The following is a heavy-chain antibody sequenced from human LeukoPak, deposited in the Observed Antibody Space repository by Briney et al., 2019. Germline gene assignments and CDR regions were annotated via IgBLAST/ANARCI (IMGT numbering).Heavy chain of an antibody. CDR1: GFTLSSHW. D-gene: IGHD6-19*01. CDR2: IKQNGSEQ. Sequence: GGSLKLPCAASGFTLSSHWMSWVRQAPGQGLEWVANIKQNGSEQYYADSVRGRFTISRDNAKNSLYLQMNSLTAEDTAIYYCARESAGGPDYWGQGTLVTVSS. J-gene: IGHJ4*02. V-gene: IGHV3-7*05. CDR3: ARESAGGPDY.